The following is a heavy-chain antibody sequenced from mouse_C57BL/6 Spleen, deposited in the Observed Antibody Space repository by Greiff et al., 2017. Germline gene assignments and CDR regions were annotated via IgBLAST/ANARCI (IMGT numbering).Heavy chain of an antibody. J-gene: IGHJ2*01. V-gene: IGHV3-6*01. Sequence: VQLKQSGPGLVKPSQSLSLTCSVTGYSITSGYYWNWIRQFPGNKLEWMGYISYDGSNNYNPSLKNRISITRDTSKNQFFLKLNSVTTEDTATYYCARAHDGYFHFDYGGQGTTLTVSS. CDR1: GYSITSGYY. D-gene: IGHD2-3*01. CDR3: ARAHDGYFHFDY. CDR2: ISYDGSN.